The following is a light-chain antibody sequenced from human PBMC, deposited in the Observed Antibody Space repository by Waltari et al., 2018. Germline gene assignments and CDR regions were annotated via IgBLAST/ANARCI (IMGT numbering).Light chain of an antibody. Sequence: EIVLTQSPATLSLYPGERATLSCRASQSVSSELAWYQQKPGQGPRLLIYDASNRATGIPARFSGSGSETDFTLTISSLEPEDFAVYYCQQRSSWPWTFGQGTKVDVK. V-gene: IGKV3-11*01. CDR1: QSVSSE. J-gene: IGKJ1*01. CDR3: QQRSSWPWT. CDR2: DAS.